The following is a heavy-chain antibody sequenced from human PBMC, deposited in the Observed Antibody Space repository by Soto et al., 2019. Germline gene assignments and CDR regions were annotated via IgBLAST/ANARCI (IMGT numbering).Heavy chain of an antibody. CDR3: ARRGYCSGGSCYIRMDV. CDR2: ISSGGSAI. D-gene: IGHD2-15*01. Sequence: QVKLVESGGGLDKPGGSLRLSCAASGFTFSDYYMTWVRQAPGKGLEWVSYISSGGSAIYYADSVKGRFTISRDNAKNSLYLQMNSLRGEDTAVYYCARRGYCSGGSCYIRMDVWGKGTTVTVSS. J-gene: IGHJ6*03. CDR1: GFTFSDYY. V-gene: IGHV3-11*01.